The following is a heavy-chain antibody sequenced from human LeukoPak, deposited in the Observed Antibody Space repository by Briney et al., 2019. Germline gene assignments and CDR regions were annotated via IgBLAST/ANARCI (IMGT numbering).Heavy chain of an antibody. Sequence: PSETLSLTCAVSGGSLSSGGYCWGWLRQPPGTGREWVGYIYHSGSTYYNPSLKSRVTISVDRSKNQFSMKLSSVTAADTAVYYCAAHSLRYFDWLLEGDYWGQGTLVTASS. CDR3: AAHSLRYFDWLLEGDY. CDR2: IYHSGST. J-gene: IGHJ4*02. CDR1: GGSLSSGGYC. V-gene: IGHV4-30-2*01. D-gene: IGHD3-9*01.